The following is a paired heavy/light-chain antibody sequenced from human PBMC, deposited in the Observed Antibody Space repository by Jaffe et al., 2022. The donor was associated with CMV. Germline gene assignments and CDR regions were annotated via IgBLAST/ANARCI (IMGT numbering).Light chain of an antibody. CDR2: EVS. CDR3: SSYAGSNNLGV. V-gene: IGLV2-8*01. CDR1: SSDVGGYNY. Sequence: QSALTQPPSASGSPGQSVTISCTGTSSDVGGYNYVSWYQQHPGKAPKLMIYEVSKRPSGVPDRFSGSKSGNTASLTVSGLQAEDEADYYCSSYAGSNNLGVFGGGTKLTVL. J-gene: IGLJ2*01.
Heavy chain of an antibody. V-gene: IGHV4-59*01. D-gene: IGHD3-3*01. CDR3: ARALLYDFWSGYGYYYGMDV. CDR1: GGSISSYY. J-gene: IGHJ6*02. CDR2: IYYSGST. Sequence: QVQLQESGPGLVKPSETLSLTCTVSGGSISSYYWSWIRQPPGKGLEWIGYIYYSGSTNYNPSLKSRVTISVDTSKNQFSLKLSSVTAADTAVYYCARALLYDFWSGYGYYYGMDVWGQGTTVTVSS.